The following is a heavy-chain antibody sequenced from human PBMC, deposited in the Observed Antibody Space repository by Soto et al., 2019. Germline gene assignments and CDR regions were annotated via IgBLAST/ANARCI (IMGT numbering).Heavy chain of an antibody. V-gene: IGHV3-48*02. CDR3: ARAPGGYSYGYYYYGMDV. CDR2: ISSSSSTI. CDR1: GFTFSSYS. D-gene: IGHD5-18*01. Sequence: LRLSCAASGFTFSSYSMNWVRQAPGKGLEWVSYISSSSSTIYYADSVKGRFTISRDNAKNSLYLQMNSLRDEDTAVYYCARAPGGYSYGYYYYGMDVWGQGTTVTVSS. J-gene: IGHJ6*02.